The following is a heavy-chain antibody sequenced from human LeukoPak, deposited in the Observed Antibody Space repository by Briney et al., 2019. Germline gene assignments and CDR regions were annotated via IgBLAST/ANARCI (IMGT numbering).Heavy chain of an antibody. CDR1: GYTFTGYY. CDR2: ISPNSGGT. D-gene: IGHD5-18*01. CDR3: ARAGIQLWTGFDY. J-gene: IGHJ4*02. V-gene: IGHV1-2*02. Sequence: RASVKVSCKASGYTFTGYYIHWVRQAPGQGLEWMGWISPNSGGTDFAQKFQGRVTMARDTSISTAYMELSSLTSDDTAVYYCARAGIQLWTGFDYWGQGTLVTVSS.